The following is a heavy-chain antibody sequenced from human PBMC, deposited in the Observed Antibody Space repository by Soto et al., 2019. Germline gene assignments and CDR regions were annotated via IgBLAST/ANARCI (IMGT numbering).Heavy chain of an antibody. V-gene: IGHV4-59*01. CDR2: ILYSGTT. D-gene: IGHD1-7*01. Sequence: QVQLQESGPGLVKPSETLSLTCTVSGGSISSYYWSWIRQPPGKGLEWIGYILYSGTTNYNPSLKSRVTISVDTSKNQFSLKLRSVTAADTAVYHCARVKYNSNFEIYYFDYWGQGTLVTVSS. J-gene: IGHJ4*02. CDR1: GGSISSYY. CDR3: ARVKYNSNFEIYYFDY.